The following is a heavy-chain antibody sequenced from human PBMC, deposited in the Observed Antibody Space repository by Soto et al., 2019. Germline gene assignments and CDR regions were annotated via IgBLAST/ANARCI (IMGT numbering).Heavy chain of an antibody. J-gene: IGHJ3*02. D-gene: IGHD2-2*01. CDR3: ARERTYQLSGDDALDI. CDR1: GGSLSNYN. V-gene: IGHV4-4*07. Sequence: QVQLQESGPGLVRPSETLSLTCTVSGGSLSNYNWNWVRQSAGKGLEWIGRIYSNGKAYYSPSLKSRVTMSLDTVNNQVSLRLSSVTAADMAKYYCARERTYQLSGDDALDIWGLGTMVTVSP. CDR2: IYSNGKA.